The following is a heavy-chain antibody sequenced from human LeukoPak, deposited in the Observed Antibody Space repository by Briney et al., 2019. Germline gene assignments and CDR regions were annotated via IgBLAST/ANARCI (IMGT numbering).Heavy chain of an antibody. D-gene: IGHD3-10*01. CDR3: ARGRGYYYGMDV. CDR2: MNPNSGNT. J-gene: IGHJ6*02. V-gene: IGHV1-8*01. Sequence: ASVKVSCKASGYTFTSYVINWVRQATGQGLEWMGWMNPNSGNTGYAQKFQGRVTMTRNTSISTAYMELSSLRSEDTAVYYCARGRGYYYGMDVWGQGTTVTVSS. CDR1: GYTFTSYV.